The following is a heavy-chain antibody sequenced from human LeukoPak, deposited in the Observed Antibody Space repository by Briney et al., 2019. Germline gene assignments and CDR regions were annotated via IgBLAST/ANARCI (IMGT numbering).Heavy chain of an antibody. V-gene: IGHV3-23*01. CDR3: ANSDYGPADF. CDR1: GFSFRSYA. CDR2: ISGDIGDTS. D-gene: IGHD4-17*01. J-gene: IGHJ4*02. Sequence: GGSLRLSCVVSGFSFRSYAMAWVRQAPGKGLEWVSAISGDIGDTSYYAGSVEGRFTISRDNAKDTLYLQMNNVRSEDTAVYYCANSDYGPADFWGQGTLVTVSS.